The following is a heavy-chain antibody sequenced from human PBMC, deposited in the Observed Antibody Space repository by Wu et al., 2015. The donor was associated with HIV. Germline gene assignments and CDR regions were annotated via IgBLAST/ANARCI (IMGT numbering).Heavy chain of an antibody. CDR2: INPNNGGT. V-gene: IGHV1-2*02. J-gene: IGHJ4*02. CDR3: ARAYVRFAFDY. CDR1: GYTFIGDY. D-gene: IGHD3-10*02. Sequence: QVQLVQSETEVKKPGASMKVSCKASGYTFIGDYIHWVRQAPGQGLEWMGWINPNNGGTNYAQKFQGRVTMTRDTSINTTYMTLSRLRSDDTAVYYCARAYVRFAFDYWGQGTLVTVSS.